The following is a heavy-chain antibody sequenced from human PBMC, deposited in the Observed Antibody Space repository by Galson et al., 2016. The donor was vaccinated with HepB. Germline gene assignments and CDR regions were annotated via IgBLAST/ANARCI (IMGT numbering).Heavy chain of an antibody. D-gene: IGHD6-6*01. J-gene: IGHJ4*02. CDR1: GYNFTGYD. CDR3: AREAFGSLAD. CDR2: MNPNTGKK. V-gene: IGHV1-8*01. Sequence: SVKVSCKASGYNFTGYDMNWVRQATGQELEWMGWMNPNTGKKRFAQKFQGRVTMTSNTSIRTAYLELSSLRSEDTAVYYCAREAFGSLADWGQGALVTVSS.